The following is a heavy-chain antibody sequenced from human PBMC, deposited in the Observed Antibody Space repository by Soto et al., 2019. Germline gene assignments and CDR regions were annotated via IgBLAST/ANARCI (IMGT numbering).Heavy chain of an antibody. V-gene: IGHV3-23*01. J-gene: IGHJ4*02. CDR1: GFTFSIYS. CDR3: AKSTGDTWTTHYFDY. Sequence: GGSLRLSCAASGFTFSIYSMSWVRQAPGKGLEWVSGISGTGGSKHYADSVRGRFAISRDNFKDTLFLYMNSLRAEDTAVYYCAKSTGDTWTTHYFDYWGKGILVTVSS. CDR2: ISGTGGSK. D-gene: IGHD4-4*01.